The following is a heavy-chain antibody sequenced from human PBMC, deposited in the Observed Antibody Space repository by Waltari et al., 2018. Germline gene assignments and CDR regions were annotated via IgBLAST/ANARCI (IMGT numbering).Heavy chain of an antibody. D-gene: IGHD3-22*01. CDR3: TSRYYDTSGYYRFDY. J-gene: IGHJ4*02. CDR2: IHISGST. CDR1: GGSISSGSHY. Sequence: QVQLHESGPGLVEPSQTLSLTCTVSGGSISSGSHYWSWVRQPAGKGPEWIGRIHISGSTNYNPSLKSRITLSMDTSKNQLSLKLSSVTAADTAVYYCTSRYYDTSGYYRFDYWGQGTPVTVSS. V-gene: IGHV4-61*02.